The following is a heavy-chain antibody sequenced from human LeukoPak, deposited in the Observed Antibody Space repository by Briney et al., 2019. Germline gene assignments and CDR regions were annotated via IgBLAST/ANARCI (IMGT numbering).Heavy chain of an antibody. D-gene: IGHD1-14*01. CDR1: GGSFSNYY. V-gene: IGHV4-4*07. Sequence: SETLSLTCTVSGGSFSNYYWSWIRQPAGKGLEWIGRIYTSGSTNYNPSVKSRVTMSVDTSNNQFSLKLTSVTAVDTAVYYCARQPPQYYGMDVWGRGTTVTVSS. CDR3: ARQPPQYYGMDV. CDR2: IYTSGST. J-gene: IGHJ6*02.